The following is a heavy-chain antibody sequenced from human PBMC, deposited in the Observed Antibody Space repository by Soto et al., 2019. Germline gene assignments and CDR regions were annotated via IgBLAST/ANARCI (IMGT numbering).Heavy chain of an antibody. Sequence: PSETLSLTCAVYGGSFSGYYWSWIRQPPGEGLEWIGEINHRGSTNYNPSLKGRVTISVDTSKNQFSLKLSSVTAADTAVYYCASGGEYQLLLAALRYYYGMDVWGQWTTVTVSS. V-gene: IGHV4-34*01. J-gene: IGHJ6*02. CDR1: GGSFSGYY. D-gene: IGHD2-2*01. CDR3: ASGGEYQLLLAALRYYYGMDV. CDR2: INHRGST.